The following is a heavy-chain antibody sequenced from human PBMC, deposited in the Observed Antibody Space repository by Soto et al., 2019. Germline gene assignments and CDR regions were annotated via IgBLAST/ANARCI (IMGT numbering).Heavy chain of an antibody. CDR2: ISNDGSST. Sequence: EVQLVESGGGLVQPGGSLRLSCAASGFTSSSYWIHWVRQAPGKGLVWVSRISNDGSSTNYADSVKGRFTISRDNAKNTVDLQMNSLRAEDTAVYYCARDTYLYDSSDHFSADAFDIWGQGTMVTVSS. CDR3: ARDTYLYDSSDHFSADAFDI. CDR1: GFTSSSYW. D-gene: IGHD3-22*01. V-gene: IGHV3-74*01. J-gene: IGHJ3*02.